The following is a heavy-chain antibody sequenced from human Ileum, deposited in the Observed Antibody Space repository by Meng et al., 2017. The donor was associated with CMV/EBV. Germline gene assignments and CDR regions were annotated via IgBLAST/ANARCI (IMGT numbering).Heavy chain of an antibody. D-gene: IGHD3-3*01. CDR2: ISGGGGTT. CDR3: ARGAAFGVTAPDY. J-gene: IGHJ4*02. V-gene: IGHV3-23*01. CDR1: GFAFNTFV. Sequence: GESLKISCTASGFAFNTFVMSWVRQAPGKGLEWVSGISGGGGTTYFADSVKGRFTISKDNSKNTLYLQMNSLRVEDTAIYFCARGAAFGVTAPDYWGQGTLVTVSS.